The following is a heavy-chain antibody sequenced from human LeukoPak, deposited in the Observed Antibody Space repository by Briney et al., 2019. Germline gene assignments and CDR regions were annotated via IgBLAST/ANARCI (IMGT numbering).Heavy chain of an antibody. CDR3: ARDTALYYDFWSGYYTGNFDY. CDR2: ITPTGNTF. D-gene: IGHD3-3*01. CDR1: GFTFRTYS. J-gene: IGHJ4*02. V-gene: IGHV3-48*04. Sequence: GGSPRLSCEGSGFTFRTYSLTWVRQVPGKGLEWISYITPTGNTFYYADSVKGRFTISRDNAKNSLYLQMNSLRAEDTAVYYCARDTALYYDFWSGYYTGNFDYWGQGTLVTVSS.